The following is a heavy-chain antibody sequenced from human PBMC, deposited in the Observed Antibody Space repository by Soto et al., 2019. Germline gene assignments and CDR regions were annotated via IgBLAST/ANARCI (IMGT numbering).Heavy chain of an antibody. CDR2: SIPNFGTV. Sequence: QVQLVQSGAEVKKPGSSVKVSCKASGGTFSRYAISWVRQAPGQGLEWMGGSIPNFGTVNYSQKFQGRVTIIADESTSTAYMELSSLRSEDTAVYYCVRGSCGGDCPLDYWGQGTLVTVSS. V-gene: IGHV1-69*01. D-gene: IGHD2-21*02. CDR1: GGTFSRYA. CDR3: VRGSCGGDCPLDY. J-gene: IGHJ4*02.